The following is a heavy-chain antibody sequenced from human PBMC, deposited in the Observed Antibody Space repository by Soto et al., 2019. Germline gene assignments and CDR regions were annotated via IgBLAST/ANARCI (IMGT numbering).Heavy chain of an antibody. V-gene: IGHV1-18*01. CDR2: INTYNGNT. D-gene: IGHD3-16*01. CDR1: GYTFTSYG. CDR3: AMVDVYVTPSPQDV. Sequence: QVQLVQSGAEVKNPGASVKVSCKTSGYTFTSYGIGWARQAPGQGLEWMGWINTYNGNTNYAQNLQGRVTLTTDTSTSTAYMELRSLRSNDTAIYDCAMVDVYVTPSPQDVWGQWTTVTVSS. J-gene: IGHJ6*02.